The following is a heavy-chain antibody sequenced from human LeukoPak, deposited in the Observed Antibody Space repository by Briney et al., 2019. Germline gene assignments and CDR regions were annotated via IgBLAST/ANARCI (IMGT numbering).Heavy chain of an antibody. CDR2: INPNSGGT. V-gene: IGHV1-2*02. D-gene: IGHD4-17*01. Sequence: ASVKVSCKASGYTFTGYYMHWVRQAPGQGLEWMGWINPNSGGTNYAQKFQGRVTMTRDTSISTAYMELSRLRFDDTAVYYCASSITVTITYFDYWGQGTLVTVSS. J-gene: IGHJ4*02. CDR1: GYTFTGYY. CDR3: ASSITVTITYFDY.